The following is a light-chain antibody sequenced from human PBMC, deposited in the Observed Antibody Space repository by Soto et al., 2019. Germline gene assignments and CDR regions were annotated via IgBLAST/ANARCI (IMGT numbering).Light chain of an antibody. CDR3: SSSTTRVARGVR. CDR1: STEVGSYNY. Sequence: QSALTQPASVSGSPGQSITISCTGTSTEVGSYNYVCWFQQYPGQAPKLIIYDVTNRPSGVSNRFSGSKSGTTASLTISGRQPEDEADYYCSSSTTRVARGVRFGGGTKVTVL. J-gene: IGLJ2*01. CDR2: DVT. V-gene: IGLV2-14*03.